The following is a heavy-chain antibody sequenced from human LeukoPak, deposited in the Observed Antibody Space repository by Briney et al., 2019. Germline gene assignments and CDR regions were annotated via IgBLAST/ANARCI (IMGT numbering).Heavy chain of an antibody. CDR2: ISSSSTNI. Sequence: GGSLRLSRAASGFTFSSYSMNWVRQAPGKGLEWVSYISSSSTNIYYADSVKGRFTISRDNAKNSLCQQMNSLRAEDTAVYYCARGRLRHYYDSSGYPVRWGQGTLVTVSS. CDR3: ARGRLRHYYDSSGYPVR. D-gene: IGHD3-22*01. V-gene: IGHV3-48*01. CDR1: GFTFSSYS. J-gene: IGHJ4*02.